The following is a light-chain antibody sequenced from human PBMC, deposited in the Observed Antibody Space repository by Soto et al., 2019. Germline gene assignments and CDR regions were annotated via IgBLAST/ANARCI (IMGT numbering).Light chain of an antibody. Sequence: QSALTQPASVSGSPGQSITISCTGTSSDVGGYNYVSWYQQYPGKAPKLMIYEVSNRPSGVSNHFSGSKSGNTASLTISGLQAEDEADYYCSSYTRTNTWVFGGGTQLTVL. J-gene: IGLJ3*02. CDR2: EVS. CDR1: SSDVGGYNY. V-gene: IGLV2-14*01. CDR3: SSYTRTNTWV.